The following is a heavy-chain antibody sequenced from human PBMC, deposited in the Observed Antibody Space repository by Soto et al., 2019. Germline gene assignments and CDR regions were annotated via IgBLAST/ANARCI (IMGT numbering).Heavy chain of an antibody. J-gene: IGHJ4*02. V-gene: IGHV1-3*01. CDR1: GFTFTSYA. D-gene: IGHD3-10*01. Sequence: ASVKVSCKSSGFTFTSYAIHWLRQAPGQRPQWMGWINGGSGNTKYSQDFQGRVTFTRGTFATTAYLELSSLRSEDTAVYYCARVPPWGNSAGDYYIQHYDSWGQGTPVTVSS. CDR2: INGGSGNT. CDR3: ARVPPWGNSAGDYYIQHYDS.